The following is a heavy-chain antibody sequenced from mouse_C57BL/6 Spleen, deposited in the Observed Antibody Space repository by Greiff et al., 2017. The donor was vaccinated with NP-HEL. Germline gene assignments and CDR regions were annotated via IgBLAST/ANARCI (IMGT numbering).Heavy chain of an antibody. CDR3: ARAITDPYAMDY. CDR1: GYTFTSYW. J-gene: IGHJ4*01. Sequence: QVQLQQPGAELVMPGASVKLSCKASGYTFTSYWMHWVKQRPGQGLEWIGEIDPSDSYTNYNQKFKGKSTLTVDKSSSTAYMQLSSLTSGDSAVYYCARAITDPYAMDYWGQGTSVTVSS. V-gene: IGHV1-69*01. D-gene: IGHD2-4*01. CDR2: IDPSDSYT.